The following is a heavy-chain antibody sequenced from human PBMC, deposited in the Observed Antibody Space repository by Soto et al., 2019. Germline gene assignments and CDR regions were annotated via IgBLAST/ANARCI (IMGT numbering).Heavy chain of an antibody. Sequence: GGSLRLSCAASGFTFSSYWMSWVRQAPGKGLEWVANIKQDGSEKYYVDSVKGRFTISRDNAKNSLYLQMNSLRAEDTAVYYCARDVALYYYDSSGYYREKQYYFDYWGQGTLVTVSS. CDR3: ARDVALYYYDSSGYYREKQYYFDY. CDR1: GFTFSSYW. V-gene: IGHV3-7*05. CDR2: IKQDGSEK. J-gene: IGHJ4*02. D-gene: IGHD3-22*01.